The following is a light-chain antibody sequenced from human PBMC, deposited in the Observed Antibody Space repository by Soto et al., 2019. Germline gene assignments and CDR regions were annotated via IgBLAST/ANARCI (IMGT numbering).Light chain of an antibody. J-gene: IGLJ1*01. CDR2: EDT. CDR3: CSYAGSRSLPYV. V-gene: IGLV2-23*02. CDR1: SSDVGSYNL. Sequence: QSALTQPASVSGSPGQSITISCTGTSSDVGSYNLVSWYQQHPGKAPKLMIYEDTKRPSDVSNRFSGSKSGNTASLTISGLQAEDEAEYNCCSYAGSRSLPYVFGTGTKLTVL.